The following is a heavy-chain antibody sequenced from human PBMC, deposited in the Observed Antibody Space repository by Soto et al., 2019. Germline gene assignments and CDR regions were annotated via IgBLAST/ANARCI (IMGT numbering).Heavy chain of an antibody. CDR2: IKSNTDGGTT. V-gene: IGHV3-15*01. CDR3: GGITLVRGAILD. CDR1: GFTFNNAW. D-gene: IGHD3-10*01. J-gene: IGHJ4*02. Sequence: PGGSLRLCCAASGFTFNNAWMTWVRQAPGKGLEWVGRIKSNTDGGTTAYAAPVKGRFTISRDDSKNTKYLQMSSLKTEDTAVYYCGGITLVRGAILDWGQGT.